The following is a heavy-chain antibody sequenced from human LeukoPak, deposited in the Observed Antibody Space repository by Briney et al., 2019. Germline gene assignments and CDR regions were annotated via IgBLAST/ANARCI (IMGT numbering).Heavy chain of an antibody. J-gene: IGHJ4*02. CDR1: GFTFCNFA. V-gene: IGHV3-23*01. CDR3: AKDLAGGYSRGSFDY. Sequence: GGSLRLSCAASGFTFCNFAMSWVRQAPGKGLVWVSTISVSGDSTYYADSVKGRFTNSRDNSKNTLYLQMNSLRAEDTSVYSCAKDLAGGYSRGSFDYWGQGPLVTVSS. D-gene: IGHD6-19*01. CDR2: ISVSGDST.